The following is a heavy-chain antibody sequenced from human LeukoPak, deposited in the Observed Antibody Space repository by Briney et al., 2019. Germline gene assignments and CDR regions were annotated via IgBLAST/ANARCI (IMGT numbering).Heavy chain of an antibody. J-gene: IGHJ4*02. D-gene: IGHD2-8*01. Sequence: QPGRSLRLSCAASGFTFSSYAMHWVRQAPGKGLEWVAVISYDGSNKYYADPVKGRFTISRDNSKNTLYLQMSSLRAEDTAVYYCAKDRSDNNTWYAGSHWGQGTLVTVSS. CDR3: AKDRSDNNTWYAGSH. CDR1: GFTFSSYA. CDR2: ISYDGSNK. V-gene: IGHV3-30-3*01.